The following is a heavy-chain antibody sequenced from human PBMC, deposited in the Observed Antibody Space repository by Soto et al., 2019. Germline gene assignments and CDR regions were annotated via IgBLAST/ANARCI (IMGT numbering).Heavy chain of an antibody. CDR2: ISDGGDLT. CDR3: ARRVIGSSRAFDI. J-gene: IGHJ3*02. D-gene: IGHD3-10*01. CDR1: GFAFTGHP. V-gene: IGHV3-23*01. Sequence: GGSLRLSCAASGFAFTGHPMSWVRQAPEKGLEWVAGISDGGDLTYNADSVKGRFTISRDNSRNTLYLQMNSLRAEDTAVYYCARRVIGSSRAFDIWGQGTMVTVSS.